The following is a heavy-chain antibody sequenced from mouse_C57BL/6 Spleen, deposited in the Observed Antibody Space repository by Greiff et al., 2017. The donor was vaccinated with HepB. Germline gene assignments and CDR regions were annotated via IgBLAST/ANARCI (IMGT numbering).Heavy chain of an antibody. J-gene: IGHJ3*01. CDR2: INPSSGYT. Sequence: VQRVESGAELAKPGASVKLSCKASGYTFTSYWMHWVKQRPGQGLEWIGYINPSSGYTKYNQKFKDKATLTADKSSSTAYMQLSSLTYEDSAVYYCARDYYDYEDWFAYWGQGTLVTVSA. V-gene: IGHV1-7*01. CDR3: ARDYYDYEDWFAY. D-gene: IGHD2-4*01. CDR1: GYTFTSYW.